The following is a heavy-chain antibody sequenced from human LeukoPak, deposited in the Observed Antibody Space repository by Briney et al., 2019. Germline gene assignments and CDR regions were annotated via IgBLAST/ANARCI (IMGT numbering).Heavy chain of an antibody. Sequence: ASVKVSCKASGYDFTSVGITWVRRAPGQGLEWMGWNSPYNGNTRYAQKFQGRVAMTTDTSTTTAYMELRGLRFNDTAVYYCVRAGSGSGWYFDYWGQGTLVTVSS. D-gene: IGHD6-19*01. CDR2: NSPYNGNT. J-gene: IGHJ4*02. CDR1: GYDFTSVG. V-gene: IGHV1-18*01. CDR3: VRAGSGSGWYFDY.